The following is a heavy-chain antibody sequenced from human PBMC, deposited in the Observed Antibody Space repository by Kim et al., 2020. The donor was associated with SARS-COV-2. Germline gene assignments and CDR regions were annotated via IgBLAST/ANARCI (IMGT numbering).Heavy chain of an antibody. CDR2: IYYSGST. J-gene: IGHJ6*02. D-gene: IGHD3-10*01. CDR1: GGSISSYY. Sequence: SETLSLTCTVSGGSISSYYWSWIRQPPGKGLEWIGYIYYSGSTNYNPSLKSRVTISVDTSKNQFSLKLSSVTAADTAVYYCARYYYGSGSPTLDYVYYYYGMDVWGQGTTVTVSS. CDR3: ARYYYGSGSPTLDYVYYYYGMDV. V-gene: IGHV4-59*01.